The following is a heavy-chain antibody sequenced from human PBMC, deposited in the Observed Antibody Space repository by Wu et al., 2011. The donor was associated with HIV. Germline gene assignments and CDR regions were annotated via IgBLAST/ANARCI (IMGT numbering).Heavy chain of an antibody. D-gene: IGHD6-13*01. CDR2: IIPMFGTA. CDR3: ARGGIAADGKVVDP. V-gene: IGHV1-69*05. Sequence: QVQLVQSGAEVKKPGSSVKVSCKASGGTFSSYAISWVRQAPGQGLEWMGGIIPMFGTANYAQKFQGRVTMTRNTSISTAYMELNSLRSEDTAVYYCARGGIAADGKVVDPWGQGTLVTVSS. J-gene: IGHJ5*02. CDR1: GGTFSSYA.